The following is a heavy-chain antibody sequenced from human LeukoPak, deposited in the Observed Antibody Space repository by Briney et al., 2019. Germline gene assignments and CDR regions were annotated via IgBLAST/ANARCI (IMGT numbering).Heavy chain of an antibody. Sequence: GGSLRLSCAASGFTFSDYYMSWIRQAPGKGLEWVAVISYDGSNKYYADSVKGRFTISRDNSKNTLYLQMNSLRAEDTALYYCAKLGVDSWCYWGQGTLVTVSS. CDR2: ISYDGSNK. CDR3: AKLGVDSWCY. V-gene: IGHV3-30*18. J-gene: IGHJ4*02. D-gene: IGHD3-16*01. CDR1: GFTFSDYY.